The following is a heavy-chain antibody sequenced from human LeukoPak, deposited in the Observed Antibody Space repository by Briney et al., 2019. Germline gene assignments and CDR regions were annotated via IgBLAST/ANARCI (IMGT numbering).Heavy chain of an antibody. V-gene: IGHV3-48*02. CDR2: ISSGTSTI. CDR3: ANQEYYYGSGSYYNPLPFDY. D-gene: IGHD3-10*01. CDR1: GFTFSAYS. J-gene: IGHJ4*02. Sequence: GGSLRLSCAASGFTFSAYSMNWVRQAPGKGVEWLSYISSGTSTIHYADSVKGRFTISRDNAKNTLYLQMNSLRDEDTAVYYCANQEYYYGSGSYYNPLPFDYWGQGAQVTVSS.